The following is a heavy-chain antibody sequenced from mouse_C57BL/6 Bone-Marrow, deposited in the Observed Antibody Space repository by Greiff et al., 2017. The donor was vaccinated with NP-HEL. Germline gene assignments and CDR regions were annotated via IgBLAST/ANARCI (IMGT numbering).Heavy chain of an antibody. CDR3: ARRDDYGWFAY. Sequence: QVQLNESGSELRSPGSSVKLSCKDFDSEVFPIAYMSWVRQKPGHGFEWIGGILPSIGRTIYGEKFEDKATLDADTLSNTAYLELNSLTSEDSAIYYCARRDDYGWFAYWGQGTLVTVSA. CDR1: DSEVFPIAY. V-gene: IGHV15-2*01. D-gene: IGHD2-4*01. CDR2: ILPSIGRT. J-gene: IGHJ3*01.